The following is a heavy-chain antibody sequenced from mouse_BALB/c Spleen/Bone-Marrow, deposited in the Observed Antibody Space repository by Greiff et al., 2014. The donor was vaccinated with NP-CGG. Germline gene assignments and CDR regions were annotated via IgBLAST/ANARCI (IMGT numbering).Heavy chain of an antibody. CDR3: ARSGEKYDALDY. Sequence: EVKLMESGGGLVKPGGSLKLSSTASGFTFSDYYMYWVRQTPEKRLEWVATICDGGIYTYYPDSVKGRFTISRDNAKNNLYLHMSSLKSEDTTMYYCARSGEKYDALDYSGQGTSVTVSS. J-gene: IGHJ4*01. D-gene: IGHD2-3*01. V-gene: IGHV5-4*02. CDR2: ICDGGIYT. CDR1: GFTFSDYY.